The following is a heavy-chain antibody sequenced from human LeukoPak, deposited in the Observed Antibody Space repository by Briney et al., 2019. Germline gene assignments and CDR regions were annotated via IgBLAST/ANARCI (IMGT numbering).Heavy chain of an antibody. CDR2: INSDGSST. V-gene: IGHV3-74*01. CDR1: GFTFSSYW. Sequence: PGGSLRLSCAASGFTFSSYWMHWVRQAPGKGLVWVSRINSDGSSTSYADSVKGRFTISRDNAKNTLYLQMNSLRAEDTAVYYCATDSPETAAFDYWGQGTLVTVSS. CDR3: ATDSPETAAFDY. J-gene: IGHJ4*02. D-gene: IGHD1-1*01.